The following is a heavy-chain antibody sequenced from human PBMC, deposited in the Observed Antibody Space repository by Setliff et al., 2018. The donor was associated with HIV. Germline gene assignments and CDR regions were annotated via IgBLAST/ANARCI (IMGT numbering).Heavy chain of an antibody. Sequence: GESLKISCAASGFTFSYSWMNWVRQAPGKGLEWVGRIKSKIDGGTAEYAAPVKGRFTISRDDSKNMAYLQMNSLKIEDTALYFCSINSPLSSWGQGTLVTVSS. D-gene: IGHD6-6*01. J-gene: IGHJ4*02. CDR1: GFTFSYSW. V-gene: IGHV3-15*01. CDR2: IKSKIDGGTA. CDR3: SINSPLSS.